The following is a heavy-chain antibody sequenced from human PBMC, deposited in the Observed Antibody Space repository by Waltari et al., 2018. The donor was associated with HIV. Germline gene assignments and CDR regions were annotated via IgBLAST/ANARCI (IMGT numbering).Heavy chain of an antibody. J-gene: IGHJ3*01. CDR2: IKSKRDGGAT. Sequence: EVQVVESGGGLVNPGGSLRVWCGCFLLPLEAVWVTWVRQAPGKGLEWVGRIKSKRDGGATDYAASVKGRFVISRDDSQNTLYLQMSGLRTDDTAMYYCTTGGYPTEAFDVWGQGTMVTVSP. D-gene: IGHD5-12*01. CDR1: LLPLEAVW. V-gene: IGHV3-15*01. CDR3: TTGGYPTEAFDV.